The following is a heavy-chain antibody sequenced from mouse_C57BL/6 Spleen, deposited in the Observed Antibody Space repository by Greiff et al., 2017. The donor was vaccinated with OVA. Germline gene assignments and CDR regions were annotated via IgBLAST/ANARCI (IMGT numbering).Heavy chain of an antibody. V-gene: IGHV1-59*01. CDR1: GYTFTSYW. Sequence: QVQLQQPGAELVRPGTSVKLSCKASGYTFTSYWMHWVKQRPGQGLEWIGEIDPSDSDTNYNQKFKGKATLTVDTSSSPAYMPLSSLTTEDSAVFYFARGDCGSSYPAWFAYWGQGTLVTVSA. D-gene: IGHD1-1*01. CDR3: ARGDCGSSYPAWFAY. J-gene: IGHJ3*01. CDR2: IDPSDSDT.